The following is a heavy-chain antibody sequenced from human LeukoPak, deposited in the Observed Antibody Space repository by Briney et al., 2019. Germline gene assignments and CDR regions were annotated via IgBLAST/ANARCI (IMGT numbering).Heavy chain of an antibody. CDR2: IIPIFGTA. Sequence: ASVKVSCNASGGTFSSYAISWVRQAPGQGLEWMGGIIPIFGTANYAQEFQGRVTITADESTSTAYMELSSLRSEDTAVYYCARVTVMDTYYYYYGMDVWGQGTTVTVSS. J-gene: IGHJ6*02. CDR1: GGTFSSYA. V-gene: IGHV1-69*13. CDR3: ARVTVMDTYYYYYGMDV. D-gene: IGHD5-18*01.